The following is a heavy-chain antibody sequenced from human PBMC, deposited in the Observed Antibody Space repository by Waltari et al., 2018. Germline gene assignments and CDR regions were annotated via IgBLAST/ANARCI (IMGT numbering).Heavy chain of an antibody. V-gene: IGHV4-59*05. CDR2: IYYSGST. D-gene: IGHD3-10*01. CDR1: GFTFSSSW. J-gene: IGHJ3*02. CDR3: ARPDTGGAFDI. Sequence: VQLVESGGGLVQPGGSLRLSCAASGFTFSSSWLTWVRQAPGKGLEWIGSIYYSGSTYYNPSLKSRVTISVDTSKNQFSLKLSSVTAADTAVYYCARPDTGGAFDIWGQGTMVTVSS.